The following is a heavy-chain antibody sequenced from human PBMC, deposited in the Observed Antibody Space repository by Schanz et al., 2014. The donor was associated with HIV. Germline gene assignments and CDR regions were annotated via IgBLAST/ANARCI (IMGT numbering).Heavy chain of an antibody. Sequence: QVQLVESGGGVVQPGRSLRLSCAASGFTFSTKGMHWVRQAPGKGLEWVAVISYDGTNKYYADSVKGRFTISRDNSKNTLDLQMDSLRPDDTAVYYCAKGYTSSSGFNLWGRGTLVTVSS. CDR1: GFTFSTKG. V-gene: IGHV3-30*18. D-gene: IGHD6-6*01. J-gene: IGHJ2*01. CDR2: ISYDGTNK. CDR3: AKGYTSSSGFNL.